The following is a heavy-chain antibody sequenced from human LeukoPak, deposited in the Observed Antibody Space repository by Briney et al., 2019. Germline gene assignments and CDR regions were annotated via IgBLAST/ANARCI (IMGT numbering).Heavy chain of an antibody. CDR1: GFTVSSNY. D-gene: IGHD6-13*01. V-gene: IGHV3-23*01. Sequence: PGGSLRLSCAASGFTVSSNYMSWVRQAPGKGLEWVSAISGSGGSTYYADSVKGRFTISRDNSKNTLYLQMNSLRAEDTAVYYCASRREQLYYFDYWGQGTLVTVSS. CDR2: ISGSGGST. CDR3: ASRREQLYYFDY. J-gene: IGHJ4*02.